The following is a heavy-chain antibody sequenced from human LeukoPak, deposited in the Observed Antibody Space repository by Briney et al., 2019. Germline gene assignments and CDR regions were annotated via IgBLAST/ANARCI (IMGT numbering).Heavy chain of an antibody. J-gene: IGHJ5*02. D-gene: IGHD4-11*01. CDR1: VGTFSFYT. CDR2: IIPIFGTA. CDR3: ARDEGDSNCVWYWFDH. V-gene: IGHV1-69*08. Sequence: SVKVSFKASVGTFSFYTISWVRQPPGQGLEWMGRIIPIFGTANYAQKFQGRVTITADKSTSKAYMELSSLRSEDTAVYYCARDEGDSNCVWYWFDHWGQGTLVTVSS.